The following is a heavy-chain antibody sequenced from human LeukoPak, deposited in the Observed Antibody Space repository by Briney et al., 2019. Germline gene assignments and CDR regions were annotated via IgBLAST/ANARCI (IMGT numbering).Heavy chain of an antibody. CDR1: GGSISSYC. CDR2: IYYSGST. V-gene: IGHV4-59*01. D-gene: IGHD6-13*01. Sequence: SETLSLTCTVSGGSISSYCWSWIRQPPGKGLEWIGYIYYSGSTNYNPSLKSRVTISVDTSKNQFSLKLSSVTAADTAVYYCARAPYSSNAFDIWGQGTMVTVSS. J-gene: IGHJ3*02. CDR3: ARAPYSSNAFDI.